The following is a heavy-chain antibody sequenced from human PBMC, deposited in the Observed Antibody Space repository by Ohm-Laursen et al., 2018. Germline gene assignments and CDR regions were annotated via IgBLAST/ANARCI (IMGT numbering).Heavy chain of an antibody. V-gene: IGHV3-15*01. CDR1: GFTFSNAW. CDR3: TTDREFNAWQLWLFDY. Sequence: GSLRLSCAASGFTFSNAWMSWVRQAPGKGLEWVGRIKSKTDGGTTDYAAPVKGRFTISRDDSKNTLYLQMNSLKTEDTAVYYCTTDREFNAWQLWLFDYWGQGTLVTVSS. J-gene: IGHJ4*02. CDR2: IKSKTDGGTT. D-gene: IGHD5-18*01.